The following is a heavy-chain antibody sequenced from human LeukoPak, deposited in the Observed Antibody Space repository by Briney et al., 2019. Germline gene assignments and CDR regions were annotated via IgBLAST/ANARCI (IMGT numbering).Heavy chain of an antibody. J-gene: IGHJ4*02. Sequence: GGFLRLSCAASGFTFSSYGMSWVRQAPGKGLEWVSILYAGGTTSYTDSVKGRFTISRDSSKNTLYLQMQSLRAEDTAVYYCARGFPPAHWGQGTLVTVSS. CDR3: ARGFPPAH. CDR1: GFTFSSYG. CDR2: LYAGGTT. V-gene: IGHV3-53*01. D-gene: IGHD3-10*01.